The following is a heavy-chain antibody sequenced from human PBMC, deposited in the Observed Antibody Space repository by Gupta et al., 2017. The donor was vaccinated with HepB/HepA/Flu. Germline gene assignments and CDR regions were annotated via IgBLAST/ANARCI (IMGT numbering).Heavy chain of an antibody. D-gene: IGHD1-26*01. CDR2: SYSNGDA. J-gene: IGHJ4*02. V-gene: IGHV3-53*01. CDR1: EFTAFNNL. Sequence: EVQLVQSGGVFIQPGGSLTLSCAASEFTAFNNLMYWFSLPPGKGPEWVSLSYSNGDASYADSVRARFTISRDKSKNTLYLQMSSLRAEDTAMYFCARKTDTRVGGDYWGQGTLVTVSS. CDR3: ARKTDTRVGGDY.